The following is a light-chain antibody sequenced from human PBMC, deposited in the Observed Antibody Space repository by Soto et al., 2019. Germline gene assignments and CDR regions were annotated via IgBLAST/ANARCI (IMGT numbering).Light chain of an antibody. J-gene: IGKJ4*01. Sequence: DIVMTQSPLSLPVTPGEPASISCRSSQSLLHSNGYNYLDWYLQKPGQSPQILIYLGSHRGSGVPDRFSGSGSCTDFTLKISRVEAEDVGVYYCMQALQTPTFGGGTRVEIK. CDR2: LGS. CDR3: MQALQTPT. V-gene: IGKV2-28*01. CDR1: QSLLHSNGYNY.